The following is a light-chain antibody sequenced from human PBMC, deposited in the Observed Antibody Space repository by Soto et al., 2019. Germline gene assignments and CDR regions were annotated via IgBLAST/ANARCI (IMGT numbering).Light chain of an antibody. CDR2: DAS. J-gene: IGKJ5*01. CDR1: QSVYIY. CDR3: QQYKNWPL. Sequence: IVLTQSPATLSLSPWERATLSCRASQSVYIYLAWYQQKPGQSPRLLIYDASNRATGIPARFSGSGSGTDFTLTISSLEPEDFAVYYCQQYKNWPLFGQGTRLEIK. V-gene: IGKV3-11*01.